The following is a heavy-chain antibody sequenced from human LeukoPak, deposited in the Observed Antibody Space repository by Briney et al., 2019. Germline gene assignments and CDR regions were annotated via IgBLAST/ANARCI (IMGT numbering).Heavy chain of an antibody. Sequence: SETLSLTCNVSGDSLGRYYWSWIRQPPGKTLEWLGHVYFSGVTTYNPSLKSRVTISVDTSKNQFSLKLRSVTAADTAVYYCATVAVIRGVTYFDYWGQGTLVTVSS. CDR3: ATVAVIRGVTYFDY. CDR2: VYFSGVT. CDR1: GDSLGRYY. J-gene: IGHJ4*02. D-gene: IGHD3-10*01. V-gene: IGHV4-59*01.